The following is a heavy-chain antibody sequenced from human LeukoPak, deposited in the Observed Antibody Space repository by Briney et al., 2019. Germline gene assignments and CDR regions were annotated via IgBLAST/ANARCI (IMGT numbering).Heavy chain of an antibody. CDR1: GGSISSGGYY. CDR2: INHSGST. J-gene: IGHJ5*02. D-gene: IGHD6-13*01. V-gene: IGHV4-31*03. Sequence: SETLSLTCTVSGGSISSGGYYWSWIRQHPGKGLEWIGEINHSGSTNYNPSLKSRVTISVDTSKNQFSLKLSSVTAADTAVYYCARGGSVRQQLVRRARGCWFDPWGQGTLVTVSS. CDR3: ARGGSVRQQLVRRARGCWFDP.